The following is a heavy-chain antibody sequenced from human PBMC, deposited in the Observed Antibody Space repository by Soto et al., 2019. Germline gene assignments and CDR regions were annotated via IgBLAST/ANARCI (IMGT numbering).Heavy chain of an antibody. CDR2: LNPANGDT. CDR1: GYTFTRYP. V-gene: IGHV1-3*01. J-gene: IGHJ4*02. Sequence: QVQLVQSGPEVMKPGASVKLSCEASGYTFTRYPIHWLRQAPGQGLEWIGGLNPANGDTGYSQNFQGRVTITRDTSASTAYMEMNSLRSEDTAVYYCARKDYYGSGIYYFDSWGQGTQVTVSS. CDR3: ARKDYYGSGIYYFDS. D-gene: IGHD3-10*01.